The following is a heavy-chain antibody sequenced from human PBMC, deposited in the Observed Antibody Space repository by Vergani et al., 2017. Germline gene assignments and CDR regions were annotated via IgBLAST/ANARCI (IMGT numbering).Heavy chain of an antibody. CDR1: GGSFSGYY. Sequence: QVQLQQWGAGLLKPSETLSLTCAVYGGSFSGYYWSWIRQPPGKGLEWIGEINHSGSTNYNPSLKSRVTISVDTSKNQFSLKLSSMTAADTAVYYCARCYRWGGDFDYWGQGTLVTVSS. CDR3: ARCYRWGGDFDY. CDR2: INHSGST. J-gene: IGHJ4*02. V-gene: IGHV4-34*01. D-gene: IGHD3-16*01.